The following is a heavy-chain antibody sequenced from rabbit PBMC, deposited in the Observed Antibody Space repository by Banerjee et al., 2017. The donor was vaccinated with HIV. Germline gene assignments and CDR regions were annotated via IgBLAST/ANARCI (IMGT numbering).Heavy chain of an antibody. CDR3: ARTHGYAGLDL. CDR2: IYAGSGST. Sequence: QSLEESGGDLVKPGASLTLTCTASGFSFSSGYWIFWVRQAPGKGLEWIACIYAGSGSTYYANWAKGRFTISKTSSTTVTLQMTSLTAADTATYFCARTHGYAGLDLWGPGTLVTVS. V-gene: IGHV1S40*01. D-gene: IGHD6-1*01. J-gene: IGHJ3*01. CDR1: GFSFSSGYW.